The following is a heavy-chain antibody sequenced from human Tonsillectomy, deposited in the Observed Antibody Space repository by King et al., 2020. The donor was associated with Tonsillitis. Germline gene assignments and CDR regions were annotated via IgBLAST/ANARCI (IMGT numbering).Heavy chain of an antibody. CDR1: GGSISNYY. D-gene: IGHD3-16*01. Sequence: VQLQESGPGLVKPSGTLSLTCTVSGGSISNYYWSWIRQPPGKGLEWIGYIYYSGSTNYNPLLKSRVTTSVDTSKNQCSPKLSSVTAADTAVYFCARGRRSYGRPDAYDVWGQGTLVTVSS. V-gene: IGHV4-59*01. CDR2: IYYSGST. CDR3: ARGRRSYGRPDAYDV. J-gene: IGHJ3*01.